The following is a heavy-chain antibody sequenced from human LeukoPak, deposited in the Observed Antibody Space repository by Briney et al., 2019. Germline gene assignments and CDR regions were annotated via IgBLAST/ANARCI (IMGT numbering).Heavy chain of an antibody. CDR1: GYTFTSYG. J-gene: IGHJ5*02. CDR3: ARALGRYFDWLSDPNWFDP. Sequence: ASVKVSCKASGYTFTSYGISWVRQAPGQGLEWMGWISAYNGNTNYAQKLQGRVTMTTDTSTSTAYTELRSLRSDDTAVYYCARALGRYFDWLSDPNWFDPWGQGTLVTVSS. V-gene: IGHV1-18*01. D-gene: IGHD3-9*01. CDR2: ISAYNGNT.